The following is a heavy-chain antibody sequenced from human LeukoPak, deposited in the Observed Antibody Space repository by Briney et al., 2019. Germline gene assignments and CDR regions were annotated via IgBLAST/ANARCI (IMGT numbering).Heavy chain of an antibody. Sequence: PGGSLRLSCVVSGITLSNHGMSWVRQAPGKGLEWVAGISGSGVSTNYADSVKGRFTISRDNPKNTLYLQMNSLRAEDTAVYFCAKRGVVIRVILVGFHKEAYYFDSWGQGALVTISS. CDR3: AKRGVVIRVILVGFHKEAYYFDS. J-gene: IGHJ4*02. CDR2: ISGSGVST. V-gene: IGHV3-23*01. D-gene: IGHD3-22*01. CDR1: GITLSNHG.